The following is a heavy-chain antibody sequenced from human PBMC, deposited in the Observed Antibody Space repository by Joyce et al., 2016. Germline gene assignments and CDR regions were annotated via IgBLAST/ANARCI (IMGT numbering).Heavy chain of an antibody. CDR1: GFTFSSYA. Sequence: EAQLLESGGGLVQPGGSLRLSCTASGFTFSSYAISGSGGATYYADSVKGRFTISRDNSKNTLFLQRNSLRAEDTAVYYCARIYYYGLDVWGQGTTVTVSS. D-gene: IGHD2-15*01. J-gene: IGHJ6*02. CDR2: GSGGAT. CDR3: ARIYYYGLDV. V-gene: IGHV3-23*01.